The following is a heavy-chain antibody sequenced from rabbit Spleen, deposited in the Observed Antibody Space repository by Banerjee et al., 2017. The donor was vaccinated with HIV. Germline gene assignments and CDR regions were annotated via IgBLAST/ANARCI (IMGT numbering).Heavy chain of an antibody. CDR2: IDPVFGNT. CDR3: ARDQWYDYGDANL. D-gene: IGHD2-1*01. J-gene: IGHJ6*01. V-gene: IGHV1S7*01. CDR1: GFDFSTYY. Sequence: QLKESGGGLVQPGGSLKLSCKASGFDFSTYYMSWVRQAPGKGLEWIGYIDPVFGNTYYASWVNGRFTISSHNAQNTLFLQLSSLTVADTATYFCARDQWYDYGDANLWGQGTLVTVS.